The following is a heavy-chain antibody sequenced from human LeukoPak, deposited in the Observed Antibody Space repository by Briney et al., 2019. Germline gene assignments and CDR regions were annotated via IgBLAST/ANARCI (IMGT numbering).Heavy chain of an antibody. CDR2: IKSKTDAGTT. Sequence: GGSLRLCCAASGFTFSNAWMNWVRQAPEKVLGWVGRIKSKTDAGTTNYAAPVKGRFTISREDSKNTLYLQVNSLKTEDTAVYYCTTEDIAARGIGLDYWGQGTLVTVSS. J-gene: IGHJ4*02. V-gene: IGHV3-15*01. D-gene: IGHD5-12*01. CDR1: GFTFSNAW. CDR3: TTEDIAARGIGLDY.